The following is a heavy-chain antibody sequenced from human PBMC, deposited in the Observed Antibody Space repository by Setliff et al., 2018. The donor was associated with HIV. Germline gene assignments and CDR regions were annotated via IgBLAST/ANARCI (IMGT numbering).Heavy chain of an antibody. D-gene: IGHD3-22*01. CDR3: ARFANYYHTSGYGWFDP. CDR2: ISDSDTDI. V-gene: IGHV3-11*01. Sequence: PGGSLRLSCAASGFSFSDYYMSWIRQAPGKGLECISHISDSDTDIYYADSVRGRFTISRDNAKNSLYLQMNSLRAEDTAVYYCARFANYYHTSGYGWFDPWGQGTLVTVSS. J-gene: IGHJ5*02. CDR1: GFSFSDYY.